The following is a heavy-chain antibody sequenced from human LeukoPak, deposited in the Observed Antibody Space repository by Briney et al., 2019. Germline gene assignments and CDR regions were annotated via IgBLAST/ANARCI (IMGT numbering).Heavy chain of an antibody. Sequence: PGGSLRLSCTASGFTFGDYAMSWFRQAPGKGLEWVGFIRSKAYGGTTEYAASVKGRFTISRDDSKSIAYLQMNSLKTEDTAVYYCARDSYSSGWYGHNYYYYGMDVWGQGTTVTVSS. D-gene: IGHD6-19*01. J-gene: IGHJ6*02. CDR1: GFTFGDYA. CDR3: ARDSYSSGWYGHNYYYYGMDV. V-gene: IGHV3-49*03. CDR2: IRSKAYGGTT.